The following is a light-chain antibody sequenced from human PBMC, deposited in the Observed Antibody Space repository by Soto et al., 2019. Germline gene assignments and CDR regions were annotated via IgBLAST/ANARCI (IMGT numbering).Light chain of an antibody. V-gene: IGLV2-14*03. J-gene: IGLJ1*01. CDR1: SSDVGGYNY. Sequence: QSALTQPASVSGSPGQSITISCTGTSSDVGGYNYVSWYQHHPGKAPKLIIFDVSNRPSGVSNPFSGSKSGNTASLTISALQPEDEADYYCSSYTTSNTRQIVFGTGT. CDR2: DVS. CDR3: SSYTTSNTRQIV.